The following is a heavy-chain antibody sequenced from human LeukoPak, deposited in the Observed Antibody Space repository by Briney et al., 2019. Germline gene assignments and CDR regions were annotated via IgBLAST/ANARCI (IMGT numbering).Heavy chain of an antibody. D-gene: IGHD3-22*01. CDR3: ARDDTHYGSSGSFYDAFDI. CDR1: GFTFSSYG. J-gene: IGHJ3*02. V-gene: IGHV3-7*01. CDR2: IRRDGSET. Sequence: GGSLRLSCAASGFTFSSYGMHWVRRAPGKGLEWVANIRRDGSETHYVDSVMGRFTISRDNAKNSLYLQMNSLRAEDTAVYYCARDDTHYGSSGSFYDAFDIWGQGTMVTVSS.